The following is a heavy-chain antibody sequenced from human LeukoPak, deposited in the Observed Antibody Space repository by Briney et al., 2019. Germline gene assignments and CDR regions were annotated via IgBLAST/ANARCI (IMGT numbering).Heavy chain of an antibody. Sequence: GGSLRLSCAASGFTFCSYAMSWVRQAPGKGLEWVSAISGSGGSTYYADSVKGRFTISRDNSKNTLYLQMNSLRAEDTAVYYCARGALLNDYGDYVPGYWGQGTLVTVSS. CDR1: GFTFCSYA. CDR3: ARGALLNDYGDYVPGY. V-gene: IGHV3-23*01. J-gene: IGHJ4*02. CDR2: ISGSGGST. D-gene: IGHD4-17*01.